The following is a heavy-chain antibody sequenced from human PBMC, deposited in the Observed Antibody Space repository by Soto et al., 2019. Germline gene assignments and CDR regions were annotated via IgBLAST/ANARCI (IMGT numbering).Heavy chain of an antibody. V-gene: IGHV4-30-2*01. Sequence: TLSLTCTVSGVSISSGGYSWSWIRQPPGKGLEWIGFIYPTGKTYYNPSLESRVTLSIDVSSNQFSLNLNSVTAADTAVYFCAREPPGPSHRWVVWGQGTTVTVSS. J-gene: IGHJ6*02. CDR2: IYPTGKT. D-gene: IGHD3-10*01. CDR3: AREPPGPSHRWVV. CDR1: GVSISSGGYS.